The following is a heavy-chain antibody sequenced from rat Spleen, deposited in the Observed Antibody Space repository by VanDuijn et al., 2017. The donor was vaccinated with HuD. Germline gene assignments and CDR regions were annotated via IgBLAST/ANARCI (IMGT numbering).Heavy chain of an antibody. CDR1: GFTFSDYY. D-gene: IGHD1-2*01. CDR2: FSYDGGST. V-gene: IGHV5-20*01. J-gene: IGHJ3*01. Sequence: EVQLVESGGGLVQPGRSLRLSCAASGFTFSDYYMAWVRQAPTKGLEWVASFSYDGGSTYYRDSVKGRFTISRDNAKNTQYLQMDSLRSEDTATYYCARLGVTLGAGHWFAYWGQGTLVTVSS. CDR3: ARLGVTLGAGHWFAY.